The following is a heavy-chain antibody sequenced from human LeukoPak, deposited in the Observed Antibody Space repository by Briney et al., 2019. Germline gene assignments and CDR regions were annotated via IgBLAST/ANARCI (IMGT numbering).Heavy chain of an antibody. Sequence: GGSLRLSCAASGFSLSDYYMSWISQAPGKGLEWIAYFNNMEIYTNYAESVKGRFTISRDSAKNSLYLQMNSMGADDTAVYYCASGTAEAPLDNWGQGTLVTVSS. CDR2: FNNMEIYT. CDR3: ASGTAEAPLDN. J-gene: IGHJ4*02. D-gene: IGHD6-13*01. CDR1: GFSLSDYY. V-gene: IGHV3-11*03.